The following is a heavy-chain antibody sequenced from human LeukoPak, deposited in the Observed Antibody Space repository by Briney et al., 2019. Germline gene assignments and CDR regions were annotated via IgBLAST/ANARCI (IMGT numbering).Heavy chain of an antibody. CDR1: GFTFSSRA. J-gene: IGHJ4*02. CDR2: VSASGGST. D-gene: IGHD3-22*01. Sequence: GGSLRLSCAASGFTFSSRAMNWVRQAPGKGLEWVSTVSASGGSTYYADSVKGRFTISRDNPKNTLYLQMNSLRAEDTAVYFCAKRGVVIRVILVGFHKEAYYFDSWGQGALVTVSS. CDR3: AKRGVVIRVILVGFHKEAYYFDS. V-gene: IGHV3-23*01.